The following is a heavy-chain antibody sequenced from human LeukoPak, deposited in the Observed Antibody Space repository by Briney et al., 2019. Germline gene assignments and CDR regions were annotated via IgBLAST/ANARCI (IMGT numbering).Heavy chain of an antibody. CDR1: GGTFSSYA. D-gene: IGHD5-12*01. V-gene: IGHV1-69*13. CDR3: ARDIERGYDYPLGY. J-gene: IGHJ4*02. Sequence: ASVKVSCKASGGTFSSYAISWVRQAPGQGLEWMGGIIPIFGTANYAQKFQGRVTITADESTSTAYMELSSLRSEDTAVYYCARDIERGYDYPLGYWGQGTWSPSPQ. CDR2: IIPIFGTA.